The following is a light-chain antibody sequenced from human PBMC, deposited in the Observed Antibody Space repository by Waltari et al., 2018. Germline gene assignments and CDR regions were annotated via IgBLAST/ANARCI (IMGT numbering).Light chain of an antibody. CDR2: GAS. V-gene: IGKV3-15*01. Sequence: EIVMTQSPATLSVSPGERATLSCRASQSVSSNLAWYQQKPGQAPRLLIDGASTRATGIPARFSGSGSGTEFTLTISRLQYEDFAVYYCQQYNNWPPWTFGQGTKVEIK. CDR3: QQYNNWPPWT. J-gene: IGKJ1*01. CDR1: QSVSSN.